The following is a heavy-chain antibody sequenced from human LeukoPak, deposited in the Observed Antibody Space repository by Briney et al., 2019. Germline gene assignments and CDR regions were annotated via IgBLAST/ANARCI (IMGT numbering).Heavy chain of an antibody. V-gene: IGHV4-30-4*01. CDR1: GGSTSSGDYY. CDR2: IYYSGST. D-gene: IGHD6-13*01. CDR3: ARGVAAAGTWWFDP. Sequence: SETLPLTCTVSGGSTSSGDYYWSWIRQPPGKGLEWIGYIYYSGSTYYNPSLKSRVTISVDTSKNQFSLKLSSVTAADTAMYYCARGVAAAGTWWFDPWGQGTLVTVSS. J-gene: IGHJ5*02.